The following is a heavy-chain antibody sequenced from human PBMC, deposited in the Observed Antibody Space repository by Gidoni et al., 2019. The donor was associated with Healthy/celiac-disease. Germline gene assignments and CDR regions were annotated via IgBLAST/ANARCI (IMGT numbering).Heavy chain of an antibody. CDR3: ARLPSYSSSAYYYYYYGMDV. V-gene: IGHV5-51*01. D-gene: IGHD6-6*01. J-gene: IGHJ6*02. Sequence: EVQLVQSGAEVTKPGESMKFSCKGSGYSFNSYWIGWVRQMPGKGLEWMGIIYPGDSDTRYSPSFQGQVTISADKSISTAYLQWSSLKASDTAMYYCARLPSYSSSAYYYYYYGMDVWGQGTTVTVSS. CDR2: IYPGDSDT. CDR1: GYSFNSYW.